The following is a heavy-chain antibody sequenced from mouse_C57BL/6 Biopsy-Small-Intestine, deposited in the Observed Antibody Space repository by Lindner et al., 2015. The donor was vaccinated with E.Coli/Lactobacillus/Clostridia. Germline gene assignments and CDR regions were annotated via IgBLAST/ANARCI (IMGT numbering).Heavy chain of an antibody. J-gene: IGHJ4*01. Sequence: VQLQESGAELMKPGASVKLSCKATGDTFTGYWIEWVKQRPGHGLEWIGEILPGSDSTDYNEKFKGKATFTADTSSKTVYMQLNSLTTEDSAIYYCASEGRYGYYAMDYWGQGTSVTVSS. V-gene: IGHV1-9*01. D-gene: IGHD1-1*01. CDR2: ILPGSDST. CDR3: ASEGRYGYYAMDY. CDR1: GDTFTGYW.